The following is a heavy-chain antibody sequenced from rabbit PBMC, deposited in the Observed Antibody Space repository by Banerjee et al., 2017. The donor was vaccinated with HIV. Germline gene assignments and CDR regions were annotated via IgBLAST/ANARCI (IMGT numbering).Heavy chain of an antibody. J-gene: IGHJ4*01. CDR2: IWTGSSGST. V-gene: IGHV1S45*01. Sequence: QEQLEESGGDLVKPEGSLTLTCTASGFDLINIYWICWVRQAPGKGLEWIACIWTGSSGSTYYASWVNGRFTISLDNAQKTVFLQMTSLTVADTATYFCARDLAGVIGWNFNLWGPGTLVTV. CDR1: GFDLINIYW. CDR3: ARDLAGVIGWNFNL. D-gene: IGHD4-1*01.